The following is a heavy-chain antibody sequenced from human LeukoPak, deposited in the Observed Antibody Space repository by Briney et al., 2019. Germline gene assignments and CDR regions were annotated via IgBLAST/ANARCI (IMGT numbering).Heavy chain of an antibody. CDR2: INPNSGGT. CDR3: AREEGIVVVVARSSAFDT. J-gene: IGHJ3*02. CDR1: GYTXTGYF. Sequence: ASVKVPCKASGYTXTGYFMHWVRQAPGQGLEWMGWINPNSGGTNYAQKFQGRVTLTRDTSISTAYMELSRLRSDDTAVYYCAREEGIVVVVARSSAFDTWGQGTMVTVSS. D-gene: IGHD2-15*01. V-gene: IGHV1-2*02.